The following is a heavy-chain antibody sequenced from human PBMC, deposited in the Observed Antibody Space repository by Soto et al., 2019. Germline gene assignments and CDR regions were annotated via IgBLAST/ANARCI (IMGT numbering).Heavy chain of an antibody. CDR3: ARDSSITPRPLDY. CDR1: GFTFRDYY. V-gene: IGHV3-11*06. Sequence: GGSLRLSCAASGFTFRDYYMSWIRQAPGKGLERVSYISSTGSYAKYADSVKGRFTISRDNAKNSLYLQMNSLRAEDTAVYYCARDSSITPRPLDYWGQGTPVTVSS. J-gene: IGHJ4*02. D-gene: IGHD6-6*01. CDR2: ISSTGSYA.